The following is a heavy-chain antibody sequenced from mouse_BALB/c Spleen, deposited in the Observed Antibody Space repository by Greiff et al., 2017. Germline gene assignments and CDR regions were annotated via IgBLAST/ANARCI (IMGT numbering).Heavy chain of an antibody. CDR3: ARRGRSLYFDY. CDR2: ISYSGST. CDR1: GYSITSDYA. V-gene: IGHV3-2*02. J-gene: IGHJ2*01. Sequence: DVQLQESGPGLVKPSQSLSLTCTVTGYSITSDYAWNWIRQFPGNKLEWMGYISYSGSTSYNPSLKSRISITRDTSKNQFFLQLNSVTTEDTATYYCARRGRSLYFDYWGQGTTLTVSS.